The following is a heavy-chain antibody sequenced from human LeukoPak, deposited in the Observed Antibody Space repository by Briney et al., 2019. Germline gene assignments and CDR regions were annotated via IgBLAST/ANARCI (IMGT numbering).Heavy chain of an antibody. J-gene: IGHJ2*01. CDR3: ARDKSRWPHWYFDL. D-gene: IGHD4-23*01. CDR1: GGSISSYY. V-gene: IGHV4-59*01. Sequence: SETLSLTCTVSGGSISSYYWSWIRQPPGKGLEWIGYIYYSGSTNYNPSLKSRVTISVDTSKNQFSLKLSSVTAADTAVYYCARDKSRWPHWYFDLWGRGTLVTVSS. CDR2: IYYSGST.